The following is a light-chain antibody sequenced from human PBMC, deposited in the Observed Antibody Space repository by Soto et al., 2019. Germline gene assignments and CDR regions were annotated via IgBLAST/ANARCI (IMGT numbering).Light chain of an antibody. J-gene: IGLJ1*01. CDR2: EVS. CDR1: SSDVGGYNY. Sequence: QSVLTQPASVSGSPGQSITISCTGTSSDVGGYNYVSWYQQHPGKAPKLMIYEVSNRPSGVSSRFSGSKSGNTASLTISGLQAEDESDYYCSSYTSSSTLVFGTGTKVTLL. V-gene: IGLV2-14*01. CDR3: SSYTSSSTLV.